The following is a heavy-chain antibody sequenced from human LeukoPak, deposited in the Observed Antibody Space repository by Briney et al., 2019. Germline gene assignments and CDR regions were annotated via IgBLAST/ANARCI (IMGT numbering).Heavy chain of an antibody. V-gene: IGHV1-8*03. CDR1: GYTFTSYD. D-gene: IGHD6-6*01. Sequence: GASVKVSCKASGYTFTSYDINWVRQATGQGLEWMGWMNPNSGSTGYAQKFQGRVTITRNTSISTAYMELSSLRSEDTAVYYCARGRKYSSSSGGYYYYMDVWGKGTTVTVSS. J-gene: IGHJ6*03. CDR3: ARGRKYSSSSGGYYYYMDV. CDR2: MNPNSGST.